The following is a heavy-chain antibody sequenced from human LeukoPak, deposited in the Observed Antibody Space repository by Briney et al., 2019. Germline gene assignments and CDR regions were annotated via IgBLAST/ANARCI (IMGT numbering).Heavy chain of an antibody. CDR3: ARTKFYYDSSAYYPFDF. J-gene: IGHJ4*02. V-gene: IGHV1-18*01. CDR1: GYIFNNYG. Sequence: ASVKVSFKASGYIFNNYGISWVRQAPGQGLEWMGWISVYNGNTNYAQKLQGRVIMTTDTSSTTANMELRSLRSDDTAVYYCARTKFYYDSSAYYPFDFWGQGTLVTVSS. CDR2: ISVYNGNT. D-gene: IGHD3-22*01.